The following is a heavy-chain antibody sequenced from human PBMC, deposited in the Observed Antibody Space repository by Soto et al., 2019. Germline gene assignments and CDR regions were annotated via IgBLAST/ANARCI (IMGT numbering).Heavy chain of an antibody. Sequence: QVQLVESGGVVVQPGRSLRLSCAASGFTFSSYAMHWVRQAPGKGLEWVAVISYDGSNKYYADSVKGRFTISRDNSKNTLYLQMNSLRAEDTAVYYCAREIVVVPAAMVLDYWGQGTLVTVSS. CDR2: ISYDGSNK. V-gene: IGHV3-30-3*01. CDR3: AREIVVVPAAMVLDY. D-gene: IGHD2-2*01. CDR1: GFTFSSYA. J-gene: IGHJ4*02.